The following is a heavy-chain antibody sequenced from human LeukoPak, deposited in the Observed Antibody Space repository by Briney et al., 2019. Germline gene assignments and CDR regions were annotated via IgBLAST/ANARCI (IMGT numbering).Heavy chain of an antibody. V-gene: IGHV3-53*01. J-gene: IGHJ4*02. CDR2: SYSGGSR. CDR3: ARVRELSFDY. Sequence: GGSLRLSCAASGFTVSTDHMSWVRQAPGKGLEWVAVSYSGGSRSYAESVKGRFTISRDNSQNTLYLQMNSLRAEDTAVYYCARVRELSFDYWGQGTLVTVSS. CDR1: GFTVSTDH. D-gene: IGHD1-26*01.